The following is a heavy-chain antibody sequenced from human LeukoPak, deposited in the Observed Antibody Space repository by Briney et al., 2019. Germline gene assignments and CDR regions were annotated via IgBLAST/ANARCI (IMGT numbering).Heavy chain of an antibody. D-gene: IGHD6-19*01. CDR3: ARAVAGTNFDY. CDR1: GGSISSNNW. J-gene: IGHJ4*02. V-gene: IGHV4-4*02. CDR2: IYYSGST. Sequence: PSGTLSLTCAVSGGSISSNNWWSWVRQPPGKGLEWIGSIYYSGSTYYNPSLKSRVTISVDTSKNQFSLKLSSVTAADTAVYYCARAVAGTNFDYWGQGTLVTVSS.